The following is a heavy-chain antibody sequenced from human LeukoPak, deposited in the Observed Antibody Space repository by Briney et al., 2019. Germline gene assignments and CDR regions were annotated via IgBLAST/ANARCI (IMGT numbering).Heavy chain of an antibody. V-gene: IGHV4-4*07. CDR3: ARGLGSGSYSEYYYYMDV. D-gene: IGHD1-26*01. CDR2: IDTSGNT. J-gene: IGHJ6*03. Sequence: PSETLSLTCTVSGGSISSYYWSWIRQPAGKGLEWIGRIDTSGNTNYKPSLKSRVTMSVDTSKNQFSLKLNSVTAADTAVYYCARGLGSGSYSEYYYYMDVWGKGTTVTVSS. CDR1: GGSISSYY.